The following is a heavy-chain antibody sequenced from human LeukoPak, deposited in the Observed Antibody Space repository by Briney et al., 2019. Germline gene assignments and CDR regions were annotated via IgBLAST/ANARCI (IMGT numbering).Heavy chain of an antibody. Sequence: SETLSLTCTVSGGSMNNYYWTWIRQPPGKGLEWIGYIYYSGSTNYNPPLKSRVTISVDTSNNQFSLKLSSVTAADSAVYYCARPREQWLGNDAFDIWGQGTIVTVSS. CDR2: IYYSGST. V-gene: IGHV4-59*08. D-gene: IGHD6-19*01. J-gene: IGHJ3*02. CDR3: ARPREQWLGNDAFDI. CDR1: GGSMNNYY.